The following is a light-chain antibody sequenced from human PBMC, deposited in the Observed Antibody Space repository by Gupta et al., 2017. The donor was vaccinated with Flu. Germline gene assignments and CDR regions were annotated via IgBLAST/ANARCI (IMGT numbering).Light chain of an antibody. V-gene: IGKV3-20*01. CDR2: AAS. CDR3: QQDGSSPRT. Sequence: EIVLTQSPGTLSLSPGEGATLSCRASQSVTSSYLAWYQQKPGQAPRLLIYAASSRATGIADRFSGSGSGTDFTLTISRLEPEDFAVYYCQQDGSSPRTFGGGTKVEIK. CDR1: QSVTSSY. J-gene: IGKJ4*01.